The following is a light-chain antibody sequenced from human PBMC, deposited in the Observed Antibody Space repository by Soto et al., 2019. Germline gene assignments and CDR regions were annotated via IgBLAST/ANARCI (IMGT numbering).Light chain of an antibody. V-gene: IGKV1-39*01. J-gene: IGKJ4*01. CDR1: QSISSY. Sequence: DIQVTQSPSSLSASVGDRVTITCLASQSISSYLNWYQQKPGKAPKLLIYAASSLQSGVPSRFSGSGSGTDFTLTISSLQPEDFATYYCQQSYSTPRSTFGGGTKVDIK. CDR3: QQSYSTPRST. CDR2: AAS.